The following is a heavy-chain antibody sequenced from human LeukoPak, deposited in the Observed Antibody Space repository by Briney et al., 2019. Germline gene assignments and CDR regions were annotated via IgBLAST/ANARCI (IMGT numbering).Heavy chain of an antibody. V-gene: IGHV3-23*01. Sequence: GGSLRLSCAASGFTFSSYAMSWVRQAPGKWLEWVSAISGSGGSTYYADSVKGRFTISRDNSKNTLYLQMNSLRAEDTAVYYCARGLSGYASSLGYWGQGTLVTVSA. J-gene: IGHJ4*02. CDR3: ARGLSGYASSLGY. CDR2: ISGSGGST. CDR1: GFTFSSYA. D-gene: IGHD6-6*01.